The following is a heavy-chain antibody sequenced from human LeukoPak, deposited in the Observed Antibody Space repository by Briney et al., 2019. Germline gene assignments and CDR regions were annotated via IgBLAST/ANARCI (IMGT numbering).Heavy chain of an antibody. D-gene: IGHD3-10*01. V-gene: IGHV3-7*01. J-gene: IGHJ6*02. CDR2: INHNGNVN. Sequence: GGSLRLSCAASGFTFSSYWMNWARQAPGKGLEWVASINHNGNVNYYVDSVKGRFTISRDNAKNSLYLQMNSLRAEDTAVYYCARDQVTMVRGVKYYYYYYGMDVWGQGTTVTVSS. CDR1: GFTFSSYW. CDR3: ARDQVTMVRGVKYYYYYYGMDV.